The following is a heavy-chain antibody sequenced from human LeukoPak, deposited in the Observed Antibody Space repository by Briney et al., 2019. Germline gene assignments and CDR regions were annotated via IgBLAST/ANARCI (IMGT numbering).Heavy chain of an antibody. CDR3: ARCGPGSSWPWELGNN. D-gene: IGHD6-13*01. V-gene: IGHV1-18*01. Sequence: ASVKVSRKASGCTFTSYAINWVRQPPAQGLDWMGCISTYNGRTNYAQNLQDRVTLTIDTSTSTAYMELRSLKSDDTAVYFCARCGPGSSWPWELGNNWGQGTPVTVSS. CDR2: ISTYNGRT. J-gene: IGHJ4*02. CDR1: GCTFTSYA.